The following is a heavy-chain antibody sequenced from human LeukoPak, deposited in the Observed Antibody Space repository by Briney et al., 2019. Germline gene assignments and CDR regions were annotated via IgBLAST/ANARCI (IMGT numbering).Heavy chain of an antibody. V-gene: IGHV1-24*01. CDR3: AGGPAARLQRGSFHYYYMDV. Sequence: GASVKVSCKVSGYTLTELSMHWVRQAPGKGLKWMGGFDPEDGETIYAQKFQGRVTMTEDTSTDTAYMELSSLRSEDTAVYYCAGGPAARLQRGSFHYYYMDVWGKGTTVTVSS. CDR2: FDPEDGET. D-gene: IGHD6-6*01. J-gene: IGHJ6*03. CDR1: GYTLTELS.